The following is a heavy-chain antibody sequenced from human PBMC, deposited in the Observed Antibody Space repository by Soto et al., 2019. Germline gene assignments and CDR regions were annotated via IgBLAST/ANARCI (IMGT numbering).Heavy chain of an antibody. CDR1: GYSFTSYW. D-gene: IGHD6-13*01. J-gene: IGHJ4*02. Sequence: GESLKISCKGSGYSFTSYWISWVRQMPGKGLEWMGRIDPSDSYTNYSPSFQGHVTISADKSISTAYLQWSSLKASDTAMYYCARTTMYSSSWSTFDYWGQGTLVTVS. CDR3: ARTTMYSSSWSTFDY. V-gene: IGHV5-10-1*01. CDR2: IDPSDSYT.